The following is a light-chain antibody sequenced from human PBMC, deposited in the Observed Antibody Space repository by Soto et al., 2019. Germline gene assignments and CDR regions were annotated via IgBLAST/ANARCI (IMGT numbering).Light chain of an antibody. CDR3: HQYADYPQT. CDR2: GPS. Sequence: EIVLTQSPGTLSLSPGERATLSCRASQIVAKNYLAWYQQEPGQAPRLLIYGPSTRATGIPDRFSGSGSGTDFTLTISRMEPEDFAVYYCHQYADYPQTFGQGTEVEIK. V-gene: IGKV3-20*01. J-gene: IGKJ1*01. CDR1: QIVAKNY.